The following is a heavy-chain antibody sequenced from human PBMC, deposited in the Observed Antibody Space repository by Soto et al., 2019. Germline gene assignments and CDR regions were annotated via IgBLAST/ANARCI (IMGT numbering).Heavy chain of an antibody. V-gene: IGHV4-39*01. J-gene: IGHJ4*01. D-gene: IGHD4-17*01. CDR3: ARHRTRRLWTTVFYGSRGQVDY. Sequence: SETLSLTCTVSGGSISSSSYYWGWIRQPPGKGLEWIGCIYYSGSTYYNPSLTSRVTISVDTSKNQFSLKLSSVTAADTAVYYCARHRTRRLWTTVFYGSRGQVDYWGQEALVTVSS. CDR1: GGSISSSSYY. CDR2: IYYSGST.